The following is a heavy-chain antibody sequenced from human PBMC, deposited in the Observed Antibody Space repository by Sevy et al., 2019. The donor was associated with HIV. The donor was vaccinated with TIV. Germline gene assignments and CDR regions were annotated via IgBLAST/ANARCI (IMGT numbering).Heavy chain of an antibody. V-gene: IGHV3-23*01. J-gene: IGHJ4*02. D-gene: IGHD3-22*01. CDR3: AKDSYFDNTLFDY. CDR2: ISGSGVST. Sequence: GGSLRLSCAASGFIFSSNAMSWVRQAPGKGLEWVSGISGSGVSTYYADSVKGRFTISRDNSKNTLYLQMNSLRAEDTAVYYCAKDSYFDNTLFDYWGQGTLVTVSS. CDR1: GFIFSSNA.